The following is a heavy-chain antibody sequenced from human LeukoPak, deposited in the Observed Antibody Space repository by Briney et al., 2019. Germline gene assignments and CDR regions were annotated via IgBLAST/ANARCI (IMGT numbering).Heavy chain of an antibody. J-gene: IGHJ6*02. CDR3: ARHLLDRLLWLGEPQSYGMDV. Sequence: ASETLSLASTVSGGSISSSSYYWVWLRPPPGKGLEWMGSFYYSGSTYYKPSLKSRVTIYVDTSKNQFSLQLSSVTAEDTAVYYCARHLLDRLLWLGEPQSYGMDVWGQGATVTVSS. CDR2: FYYSGST. V-gene: IGHV4-39*01. CDR1: GGSISSSSYY. D-gene: IGHD3-10*01.